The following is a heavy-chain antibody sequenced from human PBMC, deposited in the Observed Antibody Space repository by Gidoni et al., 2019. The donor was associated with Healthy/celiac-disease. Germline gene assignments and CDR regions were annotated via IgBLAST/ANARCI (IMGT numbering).Heavy chain of an antibody. D-gene: IGHD3-9*01. CDR3: ARHSEGEVLRYFDWMYNWFDP. V-gene: IGHV4-39*01. CDR2: IYYSGST. J-gene: IGHJ5*02. CDR1: GGSISSSSYY. Sequence: QLQLQESGPGLVKPSETLSLTCTVSGGSISSSSYYWGWIRQPPGKGLEVIGSIYYSGSTYYNPSLKSRVTISVDTSKNQFSLKLSSVTAADTAVYYCARHSEGEVLRYFDWMYNWFDPWGQGTLVTVSS.